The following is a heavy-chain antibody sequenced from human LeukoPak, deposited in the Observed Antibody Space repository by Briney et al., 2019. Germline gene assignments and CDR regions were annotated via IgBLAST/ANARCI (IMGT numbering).Heavy chain of an antibody. CDR3: ARDPSFRKVDYYYGMDV. Sequence: GGSLRLSCAASGFTFSSYAMRWVRQAPGKGLEWVSSISGSGGSTYYADSVKGRFTISRDNAKNSLYLQMNGLRAEDTAVYYCARDPSFRKVDYYYGMDVWGQGTTVTVSS. J-gene: IGHJ6*02. CDR2: ISGSGGST. CDR1: GFTFSSYA. D-gene: IGHD2-15*01. V-gene: IGHV3-23*01.